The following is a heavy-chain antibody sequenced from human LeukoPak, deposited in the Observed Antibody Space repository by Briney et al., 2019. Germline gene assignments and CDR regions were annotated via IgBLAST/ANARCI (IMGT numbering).Heavy chain of an antibody. CDR1: GYTFSNYP. Sequence: GAPVKVSCKASGYTFSNYPIHWVRQAPGQRLEWMGWINAGNGGTEYSQKFQGRVTITRDTSASTVHMELSSLRSEDTAVYYCARPGDVLSAYYSYWGQGTLVTVSS. J-gene: IGHJ4*02. CDR2: INAGNGGT. CDR3: ARPGDVLSAYYSY. V-gene: IGHV1-3*01. D-gene: IGHD3-3*01.